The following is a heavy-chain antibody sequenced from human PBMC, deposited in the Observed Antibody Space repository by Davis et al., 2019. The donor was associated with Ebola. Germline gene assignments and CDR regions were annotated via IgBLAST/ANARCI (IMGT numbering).Heavy chain of an antibody. CDR1: GGSFSGYY. D-gene: IGHD6-13*01. Sequence: SETLSLTCAVYGGSFSGYYWSWIRQPPGKGLEWIGEINHSESTNYNPSLKSRVTISVDTSKNQFSLKLSSVTAADTAVYYCARDMGSLNSNWFDPWGQGTLVTVSS. V-gene: IGHV4-34*01. CDR3: ARDMGSLNSNWFDP. CDR2: INHSEST. J-gene: IGHJ5*02.